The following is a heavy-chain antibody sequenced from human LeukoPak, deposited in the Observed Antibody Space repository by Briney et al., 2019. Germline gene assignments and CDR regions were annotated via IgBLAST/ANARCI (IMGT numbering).Heavy chain of an antibody. Sequence: PSETLSLTCTVSGGSISSSSYYWGWIRQPPGKGLEWIGSIYYSGSTYYNPSLKSRVTISVDTSKNQFSLKLSSVTAADTAVYYCARDSGRTVAGELFFDYWGQGTLVTVSS. V-gene: IGHV4-39*07. CDR1: GGSISSSSYY. D-gene: IGHD6-19*01. J-gene: IGHJ4*02. CDR3: ARDSGRTVAGELFFDY. CDR2: IYYSGST.